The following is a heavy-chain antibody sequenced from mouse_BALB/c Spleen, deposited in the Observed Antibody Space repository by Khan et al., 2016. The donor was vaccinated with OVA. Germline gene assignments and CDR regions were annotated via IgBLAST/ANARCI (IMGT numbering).Heavy chain of an antibody. J-gene: IGHJ3*01. CDR2: ISTYYGDA. V-gene: IGHV1S137*01. CDR1: GYTFTDYA. Sequence: QVQLQQSGAELVRPGVSVKISCKGSGYTFTDYAMHWVKQSHAKSLEWIGIISTYYGDANYNQKFKGKATMSVDKSSSTAYLELARLTSEDSAIDYCARSHSGFAYWGQGTLVTVS. CDR3: ARSHSGFAY.